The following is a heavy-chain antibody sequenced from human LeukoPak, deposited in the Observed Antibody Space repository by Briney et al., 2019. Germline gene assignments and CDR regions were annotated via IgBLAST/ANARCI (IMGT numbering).Heavy chain of an antibody. Sequence: GASVKVSCKASGYTFIGQYLYWARQTPGQGLEWMGWTNPKTGDTDSAQNFQGRVTMTRDTSVNTVYMELSRLTSDDTAVYYCARGYYGMDLWGQGTTVTVSS. V-gene: IGHV1-2*02. CDR2: TNPKTGDT. CDR3: ARGYYGMDL. J-gene: IGHJ6*02. CDR1: GYTFIGQY.